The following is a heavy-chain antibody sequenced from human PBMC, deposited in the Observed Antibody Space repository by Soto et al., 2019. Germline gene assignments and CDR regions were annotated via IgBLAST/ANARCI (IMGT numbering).Heavy chain of an antibody. CDR2: IDPSDSYT. Sequence: PGESLKIACKGSGYSFTSYWISWVRQMPGKGLEWMGRIDPSDSYTNYSPSFQGHVTISADKSISTAYLQWSSLKASDTAMYYCARRIYCSGGSCYSNYGMDVWGQGTTVTVCS. J-gene: IGHJ6*02. CDR1: GYSFTSYW. V-gene: IGHV5-10-1*01. CDR3: ARRIYCSGGSCYSNYGMDV. D-gene: IGHD2-15*01.